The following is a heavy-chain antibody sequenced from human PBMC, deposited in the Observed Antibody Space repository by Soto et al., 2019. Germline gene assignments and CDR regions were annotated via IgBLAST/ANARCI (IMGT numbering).Heavy chain of an antibody. CDR1: GGSISSGDCY. V-gene: IGHV4-31*11. D-gene: IGHD5-12*01. Sequence: QVQLQESGPGLVKPSQTLSLTCAVSGGSISSGDCYWSWIRQHPGKGLEWIGYIYYTGSAYYNPSLKSRVSISVDTAKNQLSLNLTSVTAADAAVYYGASHDIVVTGWGQGTLVNVSS. CDR3: ASHDIVVTG. CDR2: IYYTGSA. J-gene: IGHJ4*02.